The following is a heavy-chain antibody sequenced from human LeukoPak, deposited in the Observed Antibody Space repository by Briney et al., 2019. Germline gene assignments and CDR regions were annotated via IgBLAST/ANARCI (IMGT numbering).Heavy chain of an antibody. V-gene: IGHV3-23*01. D-gene: IGHD4-17*01. Sequence: GGSLRLSCAASGFTFSSYAMNWVRQAPGKGLEWVSAIGASGAYTFYADSVKGRFTISRDNSRNTLYLQMNSLRAEDTAVYYWAKRPTMTTVTTPSWRVCDSWGQETLVTVSS. CDR1: GFTFSSYA. CDR3: AKRPTMTTVTTPSWRVCDS. J-gene: IGHJ4*02. CDR2: IGASGAYT.